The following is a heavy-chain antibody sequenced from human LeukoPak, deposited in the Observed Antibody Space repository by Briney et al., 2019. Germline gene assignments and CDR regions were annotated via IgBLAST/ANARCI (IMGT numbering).Heavy chain of an antibody. CDR3: ARGQGYESYYYMDV. V-gene: IGHV3-21*01. Sequence: PGGSLRLSCAASGFTFSSYSMNWVRQAPGKGLEWVSSISSSSSYIYYTDSVKGRFTLSRDNAKKSLYLQMNSLRAEDTAVFYCARGQGYESYYYMDVWGKGTTVSVSS. J-gene: IGHJ6*03. CDR1: GFTFSSYS. CDR2: ISSSSSYI. D-gene: IGHD2-2*01.